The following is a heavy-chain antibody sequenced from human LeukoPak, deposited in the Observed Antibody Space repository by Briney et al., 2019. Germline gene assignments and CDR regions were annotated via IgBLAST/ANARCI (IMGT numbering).Heavy chain of an antibody. D-gene: IGHD3-10*01. J-gene: IGHJ4*02. CDR2: FDPEDGET. CDR1: GYTLTELS. CDR3: ATGLGYGSRRDY. Sequence: ASVKVSCKVSGYTLTELSMHWVRQAPGKGLELMGGFDPEDGETIYAQKFQGRVTMTEDTSTDTAYMDLSSLRSEDTAVYYCATGLGYGSRRDYWGQGTLVTVSS. V-gene: IGHV1-24*01.